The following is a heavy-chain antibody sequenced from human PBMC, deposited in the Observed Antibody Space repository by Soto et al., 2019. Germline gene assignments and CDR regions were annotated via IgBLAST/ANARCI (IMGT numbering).Heavy chain of an antibody. CDR2: IYYSGST. Sequence: QLQLQESGPGLVKPSETLSLTCTVSGGSISSSNYYWGWIRQPPGKGLEWIGSIYYSGSTYYNPSLKSRVTISVDTSKNRFSLKLSSVTAADTAVYYCARQGYSGSYYVINYWGQGTLVTVSS. D-gene: IGHD1-26*01. V-gene: IGHV4-39*01. J-gene: IGHJ4*02. CDR1: GGSISSSNYY. CDR3: ARQGYSGSYYVINY.